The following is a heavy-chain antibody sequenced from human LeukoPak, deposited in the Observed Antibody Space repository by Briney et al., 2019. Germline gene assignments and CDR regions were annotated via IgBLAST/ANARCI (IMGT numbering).Heavy chain of an antibody. CDR2: LYRAGDT. J-gene: IGHJ4*02. D-gene: IGHD3-22*01. CDR1: GFTVSSNY. CDR3: ARGSRYYDSSGYYFDY. Sequence: GGSLRLSCAAFGFTVSSNYMSWVRQPPGKGLEWVAVLYRAGDTYYADSVKGRFTISRDNAKNSLYLQMNSLRAEDTALYYCARGSRYYDSSGYYFDYWGQGTLVTVSS. V-gene: IGHV3-66*01.